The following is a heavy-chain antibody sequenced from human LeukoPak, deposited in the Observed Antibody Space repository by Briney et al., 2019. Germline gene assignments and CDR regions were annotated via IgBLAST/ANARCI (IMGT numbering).Heavy chain of an antibody. CDR3: ARDLDIVVVPASWFYP. V-gene: IGHV3-21*01. Sequence: NTGGSLRLSCAASGFTFSDYSFNWVRQAPGRGLEWVSSISSSSKYIYYADSVKGRFTISRDDAKNSLSLQMNSLRAEDTAVYYCARDLDIVVVPASWFYPWGQGTLVTVSS. CDR2: ISSSSKYI. D-gene: IGHD2-2*03. CDR1: GFTFSDYS. J-gene: IGHJ5*02.